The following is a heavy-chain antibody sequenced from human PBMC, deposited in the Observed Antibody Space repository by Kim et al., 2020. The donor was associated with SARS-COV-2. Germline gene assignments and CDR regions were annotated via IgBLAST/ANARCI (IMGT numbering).Heavy chain of an antibody. V-gene: IGHV7-4-1*02. CDR2: INTNTGNP. Sequence: ASVKVSCKASGYTFTSYAMNWVRQAPGQGLEWMGWINTNTGNPTYAQGFTGRFVFSLDTSVSTAYLQISSLNAEDTAVYYCARAPRGAVAVNWFDPWGQGTLVTVSS. J-gene: IGHJ5*02. D-gene: IGHD6-19*01. CDR1: GYTFTSYA. CDR3: ARAPRGAVAVNWFDP.